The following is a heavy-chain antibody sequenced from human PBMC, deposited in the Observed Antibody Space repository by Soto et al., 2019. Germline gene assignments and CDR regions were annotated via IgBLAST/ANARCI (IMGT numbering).Heavy chain of an antibody. CDR2: ISGSGGST. CDR1: GFTFSSYA. Sequence: PGGSLRLSCAASGFTFSSYAMSWVRQAPGKGLEWVSAISGSGGSTYYADSVKGRFTISRDNSENTLYLQMNSLRAEDTAVYYCAKARGRGYSYGPNFDYWSQGTLVTVSS. J-gene: IGHJ4*02. V-gene: IGHV3-23*01. D-gene: IGHD5-18*01. CDR3: AKARGRGYSYGPNFDY.